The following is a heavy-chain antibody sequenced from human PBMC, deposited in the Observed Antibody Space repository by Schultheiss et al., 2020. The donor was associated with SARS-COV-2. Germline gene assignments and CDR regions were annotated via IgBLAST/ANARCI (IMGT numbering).Heavy chain of an antibody. D-gene: IGHD2-15*01. J-gene: IGHJ2*01. Sequence: SETLSLTCTVSGGSISSCGYYWSWIRQHPGKGLEWIGYIYYSGSTYYNPSLKSLVTISVDTSKNQFSLKLSSVTAADTAVYYCARLLCGVGVCRGWAEGWYFDLWGRGTLVTVSS. V-gene: IGHV4-31*01. CDR1: GGSISSCGYY. CDR3: ARLLCGVGVCRGWAEGWYFDL. CDR2: IYYSGST.